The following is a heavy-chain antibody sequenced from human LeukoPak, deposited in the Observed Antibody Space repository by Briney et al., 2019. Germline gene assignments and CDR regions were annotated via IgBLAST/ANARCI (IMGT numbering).Heavy chain of an antibody. CDR1: GFTFSNAW. D-gene: IGHD2-21*02. J-gene: IGHJ4*02. V-gene: IGHV3-15*01. CDR3: ATCNGDCYFNF. Sequence: GGSLRLSCAASGFTFSNAWMNWVRQAPGKGLEWVARVKSKAVGETTSYASPVEGRFSISRDDSRDMVYLQMNSLETEDTAVYYCATCNGDCYFNFWGQGTLVTVSS. CDR2: VKSKAVGETT.